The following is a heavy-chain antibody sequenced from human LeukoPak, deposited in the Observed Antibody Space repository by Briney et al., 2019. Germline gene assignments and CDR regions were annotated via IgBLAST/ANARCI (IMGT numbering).Heavy chain of an antibody. V-gene: IGHV3-74*01. CDR1: GFTLSSYW. Sequence: PGGSLRLSCAASGFTLSSYWMHWVRQAPGKGLVWVSRINSEGSSTSYADSVKGRFTIPRDNAKNTLYLQMNSLRSEDTAVYYCARVSYYYGSGSYRPTAVYYFDYWGQGTLVTVSS. CDR3: ARVSYYYGSGSYRPTAVYYFDY. J-gene: IGHJ4*02. CDR2: INSEGSST. D-gene: IGHD3-10*01.